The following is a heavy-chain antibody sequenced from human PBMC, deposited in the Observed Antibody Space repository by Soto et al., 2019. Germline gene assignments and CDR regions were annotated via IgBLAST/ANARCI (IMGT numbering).Heavy chain of an antibody. CDR1: GGSIGGGGFY. J-gene: IGHJ3*01. CDR2: IYASGSA. V-gene: IGHV4-31*02. Sequence: QMQLQESGPGLVKPSQTLSLTCTVSGGSIGGGGFYWTWVRLRPGEGLEWIGNIYASGSAYYNPSLGSRISMSRDTSKNQFSLRLTSVTGADAALYYCASAEILTTKNILDLWGPGTRVAASS. CDR3: ASAEILTTKNILDL. D-gene: IGHD1-1*01.